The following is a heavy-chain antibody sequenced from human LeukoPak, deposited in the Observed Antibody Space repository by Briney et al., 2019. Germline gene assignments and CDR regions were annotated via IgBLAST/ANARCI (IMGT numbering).Heavy chain of an antibody. V-gene: IGHV1-18*01. CDR1: GYTFTSYG. J-gene: IGHJ4*02. CDR3: ARDHKTMVRGVMGEIYYFDY. D-gene: IGHD3-10*01. CDR2: ISAYNGNT. Sequence: GASVKVSCKASGYTFTSYGISWVRQAPGQGLEWMGWISAYNGNTNYAQKLQGRVTMTADTSTSTAYMELRSLRSDDTAVYYCARDHKTMVRGVMGEIYYFDYWGQGTLVTVSS.